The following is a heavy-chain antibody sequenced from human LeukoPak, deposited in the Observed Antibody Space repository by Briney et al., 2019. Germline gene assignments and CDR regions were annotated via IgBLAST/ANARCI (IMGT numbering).Heavy chain of an antibody. CDR3: ARDAEHSYGRYFAY. Sequence: SETLSLICTVSGGSISTYYWNWIRKTPGKVLEWIGFMQYTGNSKYNPSLKSRVTMLVDTSKNQFSLQLSSVTAADTAVYYCARDAEHSYGRYFAYWGQGILVTVSS. CDR2: MQYTGNS. D-gene: IGHD5-18*01. CDR1: GGSISTYY. V-gene: IGHV4-59*01. J-gene: IGHJ4*02.